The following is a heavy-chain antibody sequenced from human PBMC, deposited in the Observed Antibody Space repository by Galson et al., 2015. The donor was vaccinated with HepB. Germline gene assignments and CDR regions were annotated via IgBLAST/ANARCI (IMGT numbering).Heavy chain of an antibody. Sequence: ETLSLTCAVSGGSISSSNWWRWVRQPPGKGLEWIGEIYHSGSTNYNPSLKSRVTISVDKSKNQFSLKLSSVTAADTAVYYCASHQIVGATTGTHTVDYWGQGTLVTVSS. CDR3: ASHQIVGATTGTHTVDY. J-gene: IGHJ4*02. CDR2: IYHSGST. D-gene: IGHD1-26*01. V-gene: IGHV4-4*02. CDR1: GGSISSSNW.